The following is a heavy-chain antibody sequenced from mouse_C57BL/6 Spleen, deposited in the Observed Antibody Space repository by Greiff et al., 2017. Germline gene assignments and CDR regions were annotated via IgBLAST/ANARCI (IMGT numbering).Heavy chain of an antibody. CDR1: GYTFTSYW. Sequence: QVQLQQPGTELVKPGASVKLSCKASGYTFTSYWMHWVKQRPGQGLEWIGNINPSNGGTNYNEKLKSKATLTVDKSSSTAYMKLSSLTSEDSAVYYCANYYGSSYKYFDVWGTGTTVTVSS. CDR3: ANYYGSSYKYFDV. D-gene: IGHD1-1*01. CDR2: INPSNGGT. V-gene: IGHV1-53*01. J-gene: IGHJ1*03.